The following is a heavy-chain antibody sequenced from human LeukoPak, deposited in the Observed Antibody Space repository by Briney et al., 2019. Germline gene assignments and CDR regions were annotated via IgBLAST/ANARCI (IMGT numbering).Heavy chain of an antibody. CDR2: IYHSGST. Sequence: PSETLSLTCAVSGGSISSSNWWSWVRQPPGKGLEWIGEIYHSGSTNYNPSLKSRVTISVDKSKNQFSLKLSSVTAADTAVYYCARDTGLAGGSYYYWGQGTLVTVSS. CDR3: ARDTGLAGGSYYY. V-gene: IGHV4-4*02. D-gene: IGHD1-26*01. J-gene: IGHJ4*02. CDR1: GGSISSSNW.